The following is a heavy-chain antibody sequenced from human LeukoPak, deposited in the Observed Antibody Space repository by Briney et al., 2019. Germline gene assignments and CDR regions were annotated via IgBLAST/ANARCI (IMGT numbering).Heavy chain of an antibody. V-gene: IGHV3-30*02. CDR1: GFTFSSYG. Sequence: GGSLRLSCAASGFTFSSYGMHWVRQAPGKGLEWVAFIRYDGSNKYYADSVKGRFTISRDNSKNTLYLLMNSLRAEDTAVYYCAKDGWPFYYYGMDVWGQGTTVTVSS. CDR3: AKDGWPFYYYGMDV. CDR2: IRYDGSNK. D-gene: IGHD2-15*01. J-gene: IGHJ6*02.